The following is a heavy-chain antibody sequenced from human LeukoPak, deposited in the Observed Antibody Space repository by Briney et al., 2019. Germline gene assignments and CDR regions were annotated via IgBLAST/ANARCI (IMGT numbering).Heavy chain of an antibody. CDR2: IKQDGSET. D-gene: IGHD6-6*01. V-gene: IGHV3-7*01. CDR1: GFTFSTYS. J-gene: IGHJ3*02. CDR3: ARDPGPSTAAWGAFDI. Sequence: GGSLRLSCTASGFTFSTYSMTWVRQAPGKGLEWVGNIKQDGSETYYVDSVKGRFTISRDSAKSSLYLQLNSLRAEDTAVYLCARDPGPSTAAWGAFDIWGQGTVVTVSS.